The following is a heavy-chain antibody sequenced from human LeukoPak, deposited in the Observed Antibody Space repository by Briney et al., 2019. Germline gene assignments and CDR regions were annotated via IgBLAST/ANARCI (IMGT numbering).Heavy chain of an antibody. CDR2: ISYDGSNK. V-gene: IGHV3-30*04. D-gene: IGHD3-22*01. Sequence: GGSLRLSCAASGFTFSSYAMHWVRQAPGKGLEWVAVISYDGSNKYYADSVKGRFTISRDNSKNTLYLQMNSLRAEDTAVYYCARDGHYCDSSGYNFDYWGQGTLVTVSS. J-gene: IGHJ4*02. CDR1: GFTFSSYA. CDR3: ARDGHYCDSSGYNFDY.